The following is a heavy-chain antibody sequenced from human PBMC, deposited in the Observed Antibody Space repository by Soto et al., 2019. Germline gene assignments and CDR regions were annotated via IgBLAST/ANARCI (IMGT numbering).Heavy chain of an antibody. CDR3: ARALWGSSWYFGHKASDRNWFDP. J-gene: IGHJ5*02. Sequence: ASVNVTCKASGYTFTSYGISCVRQAPGQGLELMGWISAYNGNTNYAQKLQGRVTMTTDTSTSTAYMELGSLRSDDTAVYYCARALWGSSWYFGHKASDRNWFDPWGQGTLVTVSS. CDR1: GYTFTSYG. CDR2: ISAYNGNT. V-gene: IGHV1-18*01. D-gene: IGHD6-13*01.